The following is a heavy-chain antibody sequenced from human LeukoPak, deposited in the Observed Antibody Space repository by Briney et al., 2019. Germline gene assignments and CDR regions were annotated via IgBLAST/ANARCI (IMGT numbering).Heavy chain of an antibody. D-gene: IGHD6-19*01. V-gene: IGHV4-4*07. CDR1: GGSIGSYY. CDR2: IYTSGST. J-gene: IGHJ4*02. CDR3: ASSDSSGWYYFDY. Sequence: PSETLSLTCTVSGGSIGSYYWSWIRQPAGKGLEWIGRIYTSGSTNYNPSLKSRVTMSVDTSKNQFSLKLSSVTAADTAVYYCASSDSSGWYYFDYWGQGTLVTVSS.